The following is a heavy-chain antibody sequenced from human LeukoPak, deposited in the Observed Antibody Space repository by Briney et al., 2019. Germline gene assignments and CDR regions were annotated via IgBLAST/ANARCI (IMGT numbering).Heavy chain of an antibody. V-gene: IGHV4-39*07. J-gene: IGHJ4*02. D-gene: IGHD1-26*01. CDR2: VFYSGSP. CDR3: ARDWGSGSYYFDY. CDR1: GGSISSSNSY. Sequence: SETLSLTCTVSGGSISSSNSYWGWIRQPPGQGLEWIGTVFYSGSPYYNPSLKSRVTISMDTSKNQFSLNLTSVTAADTAVYYCARDWGSGSYYFDYWGQGTLVTVSS.